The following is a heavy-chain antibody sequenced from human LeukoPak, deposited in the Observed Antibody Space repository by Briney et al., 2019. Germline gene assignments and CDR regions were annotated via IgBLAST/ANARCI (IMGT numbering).Heavy chain of an antibody. CDR1: GYTFTKYD. J-gene: IGHJ4*02. D-gene: IGHD6-13*01. CDR3: SRGRSGLAAAGTYDY. CDR2: INPNSGRT. V-gene: IGHV1-8*01. Sequence: ASVTVSCMASGYTFTKYDINWVRQAAGQGMEWMGWINPNSGRTGYAQKFQGRVTMTANNSISTAYMELRSLRFDDTAVYYCSRGRSGLAAAGTYDYWGQGTLITVSS.